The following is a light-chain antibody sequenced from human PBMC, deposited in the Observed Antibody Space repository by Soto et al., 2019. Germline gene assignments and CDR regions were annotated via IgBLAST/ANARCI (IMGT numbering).Light chain of an antibody. Sequence: DIQMTQSPSSLSASVGDRGTITCRASQSISSYLNWYQQKPGKAPKLLIYAASSLQSGVPSRFSGRGSWTDFTLTIRSLQPEDFATYYCQQSYSTPLYTFGQGTKLEIK. V-gene: IGKV1-39*01. CDR3: QQSYSTPLYT. CDR2: AAS. CDR1: QSISSY. J-gene: IGKJ2*01.